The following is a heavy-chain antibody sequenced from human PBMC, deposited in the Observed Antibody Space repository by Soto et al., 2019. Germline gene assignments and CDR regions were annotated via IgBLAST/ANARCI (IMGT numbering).Heavy chain of an antibody. J-gene: IGHJ4*02. Sequence: QVQLVQSGAEVKKPGASVKVSCKVSGDTFIAHYIHWVRQAPGKGLEWIGWTNPNNGSTKYAQKLQGRVSMTRDTSITTVYVELSSLRSDDTAVYFCARDVNPYYGPGSRNGYFDYWGQGTLVTVAS. CDR2: TNPNNGST. CDR1: GDTFIAHY. V-gene: IGHV1-2*02. CDR3: ARDVNPYYGPGSRNGYFDY. D-gene: IGHD3-10*01.